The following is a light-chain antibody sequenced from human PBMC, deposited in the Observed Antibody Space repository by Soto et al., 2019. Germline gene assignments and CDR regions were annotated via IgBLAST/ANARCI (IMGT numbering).Light chain of an antibody. Sequence: DIQMTQSPSSLSASVGDRVTITCQASQDISNYLNWYQQKPGKAPKLLIYDASNLETGVPSRFSGSGSGTDFTFTISSLRPEDIATYYCQQYDNPPYTFGQGTKLEIK. V-gene: IGKV1-33*01. CDR2: DAS. J-gene: IGKJ2*01. CDR3: QQYDNPPYT. CDR1: QDISNY.